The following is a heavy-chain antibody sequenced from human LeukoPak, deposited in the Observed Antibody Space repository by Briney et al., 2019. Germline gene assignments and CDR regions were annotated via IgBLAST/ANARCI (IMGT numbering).Heavy chain of an antibody. J-gene: IGHJ4*02. D-gene: IGHD2-2*02. CDR1: GFTLSSYA. V-gene: IGHV3-23*01. CDR3: AKESGYCSSTSCYKY. CDR2: ISGSGGST. Sequence: PGGSLRLSCAASGFTLSSYAMHWVRQAPGKGLEWVSTISGSGGSTYYADSVKGRFTISRDNSKNRLYLQMSSLRAEDTAVYYCAKESGYCSSTSCYKYWGQGTLVTVSS.